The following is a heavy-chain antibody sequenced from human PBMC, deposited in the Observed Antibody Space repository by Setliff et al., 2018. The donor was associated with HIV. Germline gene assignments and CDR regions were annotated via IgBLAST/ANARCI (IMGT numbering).Heavy chain of an antibody. CDR2: IKEDGSAR. CDR1: GFTFSTYW. J-gene: IGHJ6*02. V-gene: IGHV3-7*01. D-gene: IGHD4-17*01. CDR3: TGGDYHYYYHGMAV. Sequence: LRLSCVASGFTFSTYWMSWVRQAPGKGLEWVANIKEDGSARYYVDSVKGRFTVSRDNAKNSLFLQMNSLRADDTAVYYCTGGDYHYYYHGMAVWGQGPTVTVSS.